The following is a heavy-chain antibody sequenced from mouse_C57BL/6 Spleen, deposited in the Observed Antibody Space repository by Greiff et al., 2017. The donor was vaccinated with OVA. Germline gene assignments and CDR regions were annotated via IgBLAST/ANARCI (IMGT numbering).Heavy chain of an antibody. CDR3: AMYDYAEGLAY. CDR2: ISYDGSN. Sequence: EVQLQESGPGLVKPSQSLSLTCSVTGYSITSGYYWNWIRQFPGNKLEWMGYISYDGSNNYNPSLKNRISITRETSKNQFFLKLNSVTTEDTATYYCAMYDYAEGLAYWGQGTLVTVSA. D-gene: IGHD2-4*01. J-gene: IGHJ3*01. CDR1: GYSITSGYY. V-gene: IGHV3-6*01.